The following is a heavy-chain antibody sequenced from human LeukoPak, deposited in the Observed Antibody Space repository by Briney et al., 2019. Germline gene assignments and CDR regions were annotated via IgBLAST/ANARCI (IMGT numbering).Heavy chain of an antibody. J-gene: IGHJ4*02. D-gene: IGHD6-19*01. CDR2: INPNNGGT. CDR3: ARGGIAVAPDY. V-gene: IGHV1-2*06. Sequence: ASVKVSRKASGYTFTGYYMHWVRQAPGQGLEWMGRINPNNGGTNYAQKFQGRVTMTGDTSISTAYMELSSLRSDDTAVYYCARGGIAVAPDYWGQGTLVTVSS. CDR1: GYTFTGYY.